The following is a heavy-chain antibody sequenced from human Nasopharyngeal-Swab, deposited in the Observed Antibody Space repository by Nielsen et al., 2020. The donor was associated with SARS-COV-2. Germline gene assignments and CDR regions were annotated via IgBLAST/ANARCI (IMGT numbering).Heavy chain of an antibody. V-gene: IGHV3-23*01. CDR3: AKSSQYSSGWYGIGFDY. J-gene: IGHJ4*02. CDR1: GFTFSSYA. CDR2: ISGSGGST. D-gene: IGHD6-19*01. Sequence: GESLKISCAASGFTFSSYAMSWVRQAPGKGLEWASAISGSGGSTYYADSVKGRFTISRDNSKNTLYLQMNSLRAEDTAVYYCAKSSQYSSGWYGIGFDYWGQGTLVTVSS.